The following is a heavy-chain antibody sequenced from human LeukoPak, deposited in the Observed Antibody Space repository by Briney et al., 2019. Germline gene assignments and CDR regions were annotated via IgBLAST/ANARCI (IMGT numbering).Heavy chain of an antibody. CDR1: GFTLSSYA. CDR3: ARRAGAYSHPYDY. Sequence: GGSLRLSCVASGFTLSSYAMSWVRQAPGKGLEWVAVISYDGSNKYYADSVKGRFTISRDNSKNTLYLQMNSLRAEDTAVYYCARRAGAYSHPYDYWGQGTLVTVSS. D-gene: IGHD4/OR15-4a*01. CDR2: ISYDGSNK. J-gene: IGHJ4*02. V-gene: IGHV3-30*04.